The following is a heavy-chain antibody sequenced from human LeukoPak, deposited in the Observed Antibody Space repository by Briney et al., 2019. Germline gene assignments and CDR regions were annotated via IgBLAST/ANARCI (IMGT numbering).Heavy chain of an antibody. CDR1: GFTFSDSY. Sequence: GGSLRLSCAASGFTFSDSYMTWVRQAPGKGVEWVAYIIGSGHDINYSDSVKGRFTISRDSAKNSLYLQMSSLRVEDTAVYYCTRDPRHFDSCGQGTLVTVSS. CDR2: IIGSGHDI. CDR3: TRDPRHFDS. V-gene: IGHV3-11*04. J-gene: IGHJ5*01. D-gene: IGHD6-6*01.